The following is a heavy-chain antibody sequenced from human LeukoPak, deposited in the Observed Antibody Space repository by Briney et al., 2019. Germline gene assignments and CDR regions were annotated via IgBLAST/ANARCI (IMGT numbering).Heavy chain of an antibody. V-gene: IGHV4-34*01. CDR2: INHSGST. J-gene: IGHJ3*02. Sequence: PSETLSLTCAVDGGSFSGYYWSWIRQPPGKGLEWIGEINHSGSTNYNPSLKSRVTISVDTSKNQFSLKLSSVTAADTAVYYCARGLAAAGTGWAFDIWGQGTMVTVSS. CDR1: GGSFSGYY. CDR3: ARGLAAAGTGWAFDI. D-gene: IGHD6-13*01.